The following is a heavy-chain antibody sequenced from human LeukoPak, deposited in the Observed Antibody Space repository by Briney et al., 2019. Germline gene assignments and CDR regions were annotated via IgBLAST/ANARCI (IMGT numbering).Heavy chain of an antibody. V-gene: IGHV4-31*03. J-gene: IGHJ4*02. CDR3: ARGVDTAIISYFDY. Sequence: SQTPSLTCTVSGGSISSGGYYWSWIRQHPGKGLEWIGYIYYSGSTYYNPSLKSRVTISVDTSKNQFSLKLSSVTAADTAVYYCARGVDTAIISYFDYWGQGTLVTVSS. D-gene: IGHD5-18*01. CDR1: GGSISSGGYY. CDR2: IYYSGST.